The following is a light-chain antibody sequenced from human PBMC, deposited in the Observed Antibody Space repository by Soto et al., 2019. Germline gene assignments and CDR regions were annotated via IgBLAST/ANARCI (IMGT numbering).Light chain of an antibody. Sequence: NFMLTQPHSVSESPGKTVIISCTRSSGSIASNYVQWYQQRPGSSPTTVIYEDNQRPSGVPDRFSGSIDSSSNSASLTISGMETEDEAEYFWQSYDATNQVFGGGTKLTVL. CDR1: SGSIASNY. J-gene: IGLJ3*02. CDR3: QSYDATNQV. V-gene: IGLV6-57*01. CDR2: EDN.